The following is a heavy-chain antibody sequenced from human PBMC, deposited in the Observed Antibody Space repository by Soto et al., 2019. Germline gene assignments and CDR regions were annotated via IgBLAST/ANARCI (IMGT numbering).Heavy chain of an antibody. CDR2: FHNSGNP. Sequence: SETLSLTCSISGGSISGYHWNWIRQTPGKGVEWIGYFHNSGNPKYSSSLKSRVTISVDMSKNQFSLKLSSVTAADTAVYYCAGGGGGYDFWSGYQGDDAFDIWGQGTMVTVSS. CDR3: AGGGGGYDFWSGYQGDDAFDI. J-gene: IGHJ3*02. V-gene: IGHV4-59*01. CDR1: GGSISGYH. D-gene: IGHD3-3*01.